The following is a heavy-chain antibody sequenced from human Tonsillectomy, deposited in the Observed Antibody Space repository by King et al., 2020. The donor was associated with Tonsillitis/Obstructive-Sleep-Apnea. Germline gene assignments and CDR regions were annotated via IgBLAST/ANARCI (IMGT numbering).Heavy chain of an antibody. CDR3: ASAYSGSYFGAFDI. D-gene: IGHD1-26*01. J-gene: IGHJ3*02. Sequence: VQLVESGEGLVQPGGSLRLSCAASGFTFSSYWMSWVRQAPGKGLEWVANIKQDGSEKYYVDSVKGRFTISRDNAKNSLYLQMNSLRAEDTAVYYCASAYSGSYFGAFDIWGQGTMVTVSS. V-gene: IGHV3-7*03. CDR2: IKQDGSEK. CDR1: GFTFSSYW.